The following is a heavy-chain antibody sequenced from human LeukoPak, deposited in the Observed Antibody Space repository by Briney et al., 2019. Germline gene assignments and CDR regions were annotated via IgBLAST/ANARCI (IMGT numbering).Heavy chain of an antibody. J-gene: IGHJ4*02. CDR2: IYYSGST. CDR1: GGSISSSSYY. V-gene: IGHV4-39*07. Sequence: KASETLSLTCTVSGGSISSSSYYWGWIRQPPGKGLEWIGSIYYSGSTYYNPSLKSRVTISVDTSKNQFSLKLSSVTAADTAVYYCASRNFGAVTDWGQGTLVTVSS. D-gene: IGHD3-3*01. CDR3: ASRNFGAVTD.